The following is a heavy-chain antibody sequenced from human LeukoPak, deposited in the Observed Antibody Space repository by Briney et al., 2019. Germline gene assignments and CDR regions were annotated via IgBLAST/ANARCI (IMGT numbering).Heavy chain of an antibody. J-gene: IGHJ4*02. CDR1: GYTFTGYY. CDR2: INPNSGGT. CDR3: ARDLEVYYYGSGSYLPDY. V-gene: IGHV1-2*02. Sequence: ASVKVSCKASGYTFTGYYMHWVRQAPGQGLEWMGWINPNSGGTNYAQKFQGRVTMTRDTSISTAYMELSRLRSDDTAVYYCARDLEVYYYGSGSYLPDYWGQGTLVTVSS. D-gene: IGHD3-10*01.